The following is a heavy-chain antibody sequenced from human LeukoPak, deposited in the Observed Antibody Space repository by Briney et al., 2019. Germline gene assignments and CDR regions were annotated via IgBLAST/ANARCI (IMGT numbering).Heavy chain of an antibody. J-gene: IGHJ4*02. V-gene: IGHV3-23*01. CDR3: AKAEGVPLLASIGY. CDR2: ISVSGGST. Sequence: GGSLRLSCAASGFTFSSYTMSWVRPAPGKGLEWVSAISVSGGSTYYADSVKGRFTISRDNSKNTLYLQMNSLRAEDTAVYYCAKAEGVPLLASIGYWGQGTLVTVSS. CDR1: GFTFSSYT. D-gene: IGHD1-26*01.